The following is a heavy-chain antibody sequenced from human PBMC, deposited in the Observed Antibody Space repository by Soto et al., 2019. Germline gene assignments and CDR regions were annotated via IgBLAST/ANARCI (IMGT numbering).Heavy chain of an antibody. CDR2: ISGSGGST. D-gene: IGHD6-19*01. CDR1: GFTFSSYA. V-gene: IGHV3-23*01. CDR3: ANWRKVAVALG. Sequence: EVQLLESGGGLVQPGGSLRLSCAASGFTFSSYAMSWVRQAPGKGLEWVSAISGSGGSTYYADSVKGRFTITRDNSKNQLYLQMNSLRAEDTAVYYCANWRKVAVALGWGQGTLVTVSS. J-gene: IGHJ4*02.